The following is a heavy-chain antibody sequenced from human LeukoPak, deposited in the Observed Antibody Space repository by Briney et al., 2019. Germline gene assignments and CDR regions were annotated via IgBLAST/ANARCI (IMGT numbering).Heavy chain of an antibody. CDR3: ARTPAAGTTIDY. CDR1: GGSISSSSYY. CDR2: IYYSGST. D-gene: IGHD6-13*01. J-gene: IGHJ4*02. V-gene: IGHV4-39*01. Sequence: SETLSLTCTVSGGSISSSSYYWGWIRQPPGKGLEWIGSIYYSGSTYYNPSLKSRVTISVDTSKNQFSLKLSSVTAADTAVYYCARTPAAGTTIDYWGQGTLVTVSS.